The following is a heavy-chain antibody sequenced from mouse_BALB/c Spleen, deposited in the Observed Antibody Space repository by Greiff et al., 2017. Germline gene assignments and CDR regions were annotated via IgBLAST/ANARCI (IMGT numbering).Heavy chain of an antibody. V-gene: IGHV1S81*02. D-gene: IGHD2-14*01. CDR1: GYTFTSYW. CDR3: ARYHYRSYAMDY. CDR2: INPSNGRT. J-gene: IGHJ4*01. Sequence: QVQLQQPGAELVKPGASVKLSRKASGYTFTSYWMHWVKQRPGQGLEWIGEINPSNGRTNYNEKFKSKATLTVDKSSSTAYMQLSSLTSEDSAVYYCARYHYRSYAMDYWGQGTSVTVSS.